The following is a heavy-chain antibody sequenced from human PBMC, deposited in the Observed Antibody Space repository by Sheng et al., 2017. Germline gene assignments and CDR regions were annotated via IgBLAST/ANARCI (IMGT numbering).Heavy chain of an antibody. Sequence: QVQLVESGGGVVQAGGSLRLSCETSGFTFRNNGIHWVRQAPVKGLEWVAYMWSDGNNQWYADSVKGRFTLSRDTFKNTLYLQMNSLRLDDTAVYFCAKDSSGYGLDPWGQGTLVTVSS. CDR3: AKDSSGYGLDP. CDR1: GFTFRNNG. J-gene: IGHJ5*02. D-gene: IGHD5-12*01. CDR2: MWSDGNNQ. V-gene: IGHV3-30*02.